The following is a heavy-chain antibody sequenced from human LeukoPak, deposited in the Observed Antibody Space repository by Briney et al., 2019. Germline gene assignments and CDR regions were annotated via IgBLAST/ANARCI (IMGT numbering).Heavy chain of an antibody. CDR2: INGTSGDT. CDR3: ARGHRSASSFDF. V-gene: IGHV1-2*02. Sequence: ASVKVSCRASGYTFTDYYIYWVRQAPGQGLEWMGWINGTSGDTNFAQKFQGRVTMTRDTSISTAYMDLSRLTSDDTAVYFCARGHRSASSFDFWGQGTLVTVFS. CDR1: GYTFTDYY. D-gene: IGHD1-26*01. J-gene: IGHJ4*02.